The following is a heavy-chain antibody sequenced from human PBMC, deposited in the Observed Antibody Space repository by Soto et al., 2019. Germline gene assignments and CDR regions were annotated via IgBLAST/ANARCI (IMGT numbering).Heavy chain of an antibody. D-gene: IGHD6-19*01. CDR1: DFSVTDSY. J-gene: IGHJ4*02. CDR3: AMRSPWLVLY. Sequence: EVQLVESGGGFIQPGGSLTLSCAASDFSVTDSYMSWVRQAPGKGLDWVSIIFSNNNTYYADSVKGRFTISRDKSKNTLYLQMNTLRAEDTAVYYCAMRSPWLVLYWGQGVPVTVSS. V-gene: IGHV3-53*01. CDR2: IFSNNNT.